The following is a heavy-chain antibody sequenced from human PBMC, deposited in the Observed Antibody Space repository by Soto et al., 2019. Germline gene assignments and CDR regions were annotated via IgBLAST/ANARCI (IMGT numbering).Heavy chain of an antibody. D-gene: IGHD6-13*01. CDR1: GYNFTRFG. Sequence: QFQLVQSGAEVKKPGASVKVSCKASGYNFTRFGISWVRQAPGHGLEWMGWMGAHSGHTRQAQKFQGRLTMTTDALMTTAYIDLRSLTSDDTALYYCGSEGQQRAQEDYYQFSGMDVWGQGTTVIVSS. CDR2: MGAHSGHT. V-gene: IGHV1-18*01. J-gene: IGHJ6*02. CDR3: GSEGQQRAQEDYYQFSGMDV.